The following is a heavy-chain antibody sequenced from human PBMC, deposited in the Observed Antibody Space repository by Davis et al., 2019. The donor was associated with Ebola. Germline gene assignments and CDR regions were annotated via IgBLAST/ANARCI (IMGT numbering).Heavy chain of an antibody. D-gene: IGHD6-19*01. Sequence: GESPMPSCAASGFIFSCYIMNWVRQAPGKGLEWVSSITSSSSYIYHADSVKGQSTISRDNAKNSLYLQMNSLRAEDTAVYNCAREQSSGWYRGYYGMDVWGQGTTVTVSS. CDR2: ITSSSSYI. J-gene: IGHJ6*02. V-gene: IGHV3-21*01. CDR1: GFIFSCYI. CDR3: AREQSSGWYRGYYGMDV.